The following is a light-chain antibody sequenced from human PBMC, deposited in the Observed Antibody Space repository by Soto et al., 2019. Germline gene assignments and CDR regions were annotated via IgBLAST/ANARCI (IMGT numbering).Light chain of an antibody. J-gene: IGKJ2*01. V-gene: IGKV1-39*01. CDR3: QQSYSTTWMYP. CDR2: AAS. CDR1: QSISSY. Sequence: DIQMTQSPSSLSASVGDRVTITCRASQSISSYLNWYQQKPGQGPKLLIYAASSLQSGVPSRFSGCGSGTDFTLTIHSLQPEDFATYYCQQSYSTTWMYPFCQGTKLEIK.